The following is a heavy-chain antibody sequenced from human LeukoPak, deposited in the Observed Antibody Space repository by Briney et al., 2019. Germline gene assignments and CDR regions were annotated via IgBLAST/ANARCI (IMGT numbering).Heavy chain of an antibody. CDR2: MSYDGSNK. D-gene: IGHD1-26*01. CDR3: ARCGIVGATTKVYYYYGMDV. J-gene: IGHJ6*02. CDR1: GFTFSSYA. V-gene: IGHV3-30*04. Sequence: GGSLRLSCAASGFTFSSYAMHWVRQAPGKGLEWVAVMSYDGSNKYYADSVKGRFTISRDNSKNTLYLQMNSLRAEDTAVYYCARCGIVGATTKVYYYYGMDVWGQGTTVTVSS.